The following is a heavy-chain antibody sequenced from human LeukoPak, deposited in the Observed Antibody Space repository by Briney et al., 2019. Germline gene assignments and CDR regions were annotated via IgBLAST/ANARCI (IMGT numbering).Heavy chain of an antibody. CDR1: GFTFSSYG. J-gene: IGHJ4*02. CDR2: ISYGGSNK. Sequence: PGGSLRLSCAASGFTFSSYGIHWVRQAPGKGLEWVAGISYGGSNKYYADSMKGRFTISRDNSKNTLYLQMNSLRAEDTAVYYCAEEYSSSWYIFDCWGQGTLVTVSS. D-gene: IGHD6-13*01. V-gene: IGHV3-30*18. CDR3: AEEYSSSWYIFDC.